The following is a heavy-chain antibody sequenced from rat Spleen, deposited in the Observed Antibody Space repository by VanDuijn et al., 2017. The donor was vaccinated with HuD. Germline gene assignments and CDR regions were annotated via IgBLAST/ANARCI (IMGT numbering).Heavy chain of an antibody. D-gene: IGHD1-1*01. J-gene: IGHJ4*01. CDR1: GFSLTDYS. V-gene: IGHV2S63*01. Sequence: EVQLKESGPGLVQSSQTLSLTCTVSGFSLTDYSVHWVRQPPGKGLEWMGIMWSDGDTSYNSALKSRLSISRDTSKSQVFLKMSSLQTEDTATYYCARTYYYSGRGDYVMDAWGQGASVTVSS. CDR2: MWSDGDT. CDR3: ARTYYYSGRGDYVMDA.